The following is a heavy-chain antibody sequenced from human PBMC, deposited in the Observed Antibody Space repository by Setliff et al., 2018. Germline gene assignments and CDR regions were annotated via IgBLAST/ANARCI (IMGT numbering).Heavy chain of an antibody. CDR2: ISPSGST. CDR1: GASISSGGYY. Sequence: SETLSLTCTVSGASISSGGYYWTWIRQPAGKALEWIGHISPSGSTTYNPSLKSRVTISPDTSKNHFSLRLNSVSAADTAVYYCARGSEYYYGSGTIDSWGQGTLVTVSS. J-gene: IGHJ4*02. V-gene: IGHV4-61*10. D-gene: IGHD3-10*01. CDR3: ARGSEYYYGSGTIDS.